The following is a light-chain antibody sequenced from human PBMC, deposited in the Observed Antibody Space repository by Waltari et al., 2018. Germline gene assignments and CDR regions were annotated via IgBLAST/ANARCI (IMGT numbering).Light chain of an antibody. CDR1: QSIRTF. CDR2: TAS. CDR3: QQSYSTPFT. J-gene: IGKJ3*01. Sequence: DIQMTQSPSTLSASVGDRVTITCRASQSIRTFLNWYQQRPGKAPELLILTASTLQPGVPASFSSGVSGTDFTLTISSLQPEDVATFYCQQSYSTPFTFGPGTKVHIK. V-gene: IGKV1-39*01.